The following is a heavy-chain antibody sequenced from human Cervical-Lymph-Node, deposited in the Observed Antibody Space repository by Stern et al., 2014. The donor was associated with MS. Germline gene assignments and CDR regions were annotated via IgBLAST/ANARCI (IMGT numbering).Heavy chain of an antibody. V-gene: IGHV4-39*01. CDR1: GDSISSSSFY. Sequence: QVQLQESGPGLVRPSETLSLTCIVSGDSISSSSFYWGWIRQTPGKGLEWIGGLHYSGGTYYSPSLQSRVTISVDKATNHLSLNLPSVTAADTAVYYCARQGAHLSFMYFQHWGQGTLVSVSS. J-gene: IGHJ1*01. D-gene: IGHD2/OR15-2a*01. CDR3: ARQGAHLSFMYFQH. CDR2: LHYSGGT.